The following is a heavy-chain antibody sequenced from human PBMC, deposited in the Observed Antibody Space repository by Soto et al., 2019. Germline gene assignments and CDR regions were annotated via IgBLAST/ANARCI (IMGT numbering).Heavy chain of an antibody. CDR2: VNPNSGNT. CDR1: GYTFTSYD. V-gene: IGHV1-8*01. CDR3: ARGGYDGCDY. Sequence: ASVKVSCKASGYTFTSYDIKRVRQATGQGLEWMGWVNPNSGNTGYAQKFQGRVAMTRNNSITTAYMELSSLRSEDTAVHYCARGGYDGCDYWGQGTLVTVSS. D-gene: IGHD5-12*01. J-gene: IGHJ4*02.